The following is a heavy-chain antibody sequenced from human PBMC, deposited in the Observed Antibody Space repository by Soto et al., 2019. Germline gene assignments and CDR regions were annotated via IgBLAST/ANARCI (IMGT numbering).Heavy chain of an antibody. CDR2: ISNRGST. V-gene: IGHV4-61*01. Sequence: LSLSCVVYGGSVSSGTYYWAWIRQPPGKGLELIGYISNRGSTNYNPSLKSRVNISADTSKNQFSLKLNSVTAAYTAVYYCARRNSGGNWLYXWGKGTLFTISX. CDR3: ARRNSGGNWLYX. D-gene: IGHD2-15*01. J-gene: IGHJ5*02. CDR1: GGSVSSGTYY.